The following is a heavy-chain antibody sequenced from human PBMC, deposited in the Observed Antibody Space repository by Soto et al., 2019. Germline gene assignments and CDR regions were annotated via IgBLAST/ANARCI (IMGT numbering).Heavy chain of an antibody. J-gene: IGHJ4*02. CDR1: GFTFSSYA. D-gene: IGHD5-12*01. CDR2: ISGSGGST. V-gene: IGHV3-23*01. Sequence: EVQLLESGGGLVQPGGSLRLSCAASGFTFSSYAMSWVRQAPGKGLEWVSAISGSGGSTYYADSVKGRFTISRDNSKNTLYLQMNSLRAEDTAVYYCAKDPHWTVATISYYFDYWGQGTLVTVSS. CDR3: AKDPHWTVATISYYFDY.